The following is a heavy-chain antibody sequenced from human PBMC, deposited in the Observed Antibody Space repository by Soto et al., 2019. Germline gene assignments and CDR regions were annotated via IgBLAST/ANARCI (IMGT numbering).Heavy chain of an antibody. CDR1: GFTFSSYW. V-gene: IGHV3-74*01. Sequence: GGSLRLSCAASGFTFSSYWMHWVRQAPGKGLVWVSRINSDGSSTSYADSVKGRFTISRDNAKNTLYLQMNSLRAEDTAVYYCAREAGIVATIAFDIWGQGTMVTVSS. J-gene: IGHJ3*02. D-gene: IGHD5-12*01. CDR3: AREAGIVATIAFDI. CDR2: INSDGSST.